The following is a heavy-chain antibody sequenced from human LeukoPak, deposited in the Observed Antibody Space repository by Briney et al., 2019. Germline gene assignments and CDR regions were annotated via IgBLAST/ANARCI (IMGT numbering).Heavy chain of an antibody. D-gene: IGHD6-19*01. Sequence: ASVKVSCKVSGYTLTELSMHWVRQATGQGLEWMGWMNPNSGNTGYAQKFQGRVTMTRNTSISTAYMELSSLRSEDTAVYYCAAGYSSGGGDVAFDIWGQGTMVTVSS. CDR1: GYTLTELS. V-gene: IGHV1-8*01. J-gene: IGHJ3*02. CDR3: AAGYSSGGGDVAFDI. CDR2: MNPNSGNT.